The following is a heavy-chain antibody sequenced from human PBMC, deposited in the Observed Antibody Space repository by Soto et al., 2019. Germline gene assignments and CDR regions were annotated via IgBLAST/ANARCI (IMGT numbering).Heavy chain of an antibody. Sequence: GSLRLSCSASGLTFSSYAMHWVRQAPGKGLEYVSSISTNGGSTHYADSVKGRFTISRDNSKNTQYLQMSSLRADDTAVYYCVKGEYYYDSSGYYPFDYWGQGT. V-gene: IGHV3-64D*06. CDR1: GLTFSSYA. D-gene: IGHD3-22*01. J-gene: IGHJ4*02. CDR3: VKGEYYYDSSGYYPFDY. CDR2: ISTNGGST.